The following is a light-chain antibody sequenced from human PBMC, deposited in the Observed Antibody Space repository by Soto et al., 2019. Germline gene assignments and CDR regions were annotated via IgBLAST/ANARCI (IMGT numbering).Light chain of an antibody. CDR3: LQDYTYPRT. CDR2: ATS. Sequence: AIQMTQSPSSLSASVGDPVTITCRASQGISNDLGWYQQKPGKAPKLLIFATSTLQNGVPSRFSGSGFGKDFTLTISGLQPEDVATYYCLQDYTYPRTFGPGTKVDLK. V-gene: IGKV1-6*01. CDR1: QGISND. J-gene: IGKJ3*01.